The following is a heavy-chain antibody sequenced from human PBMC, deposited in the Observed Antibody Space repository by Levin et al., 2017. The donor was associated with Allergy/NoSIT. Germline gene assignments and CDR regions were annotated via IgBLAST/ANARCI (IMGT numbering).Heavy chain of an antibody. J-gene: IGHJ3*01. V-gene: IGHV3-53*01. CDR1: GFTVSINY. CDR2: IYEGGTT. CDR3: ARPSWYEDFAV. Sequence: GGSLRLSCAASGFTVSINYMSWVRQTPDKGLEWVSVIYEGGTTYYVDSVAGRFSASRDISRNTMYLQMNSLRAEDTAVYYCARPSWYEDFAVWGQGTMVTVSS. D-gene: IGHD6-13*01.